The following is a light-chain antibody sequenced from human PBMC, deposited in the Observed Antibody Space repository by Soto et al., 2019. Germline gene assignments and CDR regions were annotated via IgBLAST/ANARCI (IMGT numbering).Light chain of an antibody. J-gene: IGLJ1*01. CDR3: SSYTSSSTLV. CDR2: EVS. Sequence: QSALTQPASVSGSPGQSITISCTGTSSDVGLYNYVSWYRHHPGKAPKLMIYEVSNRPSGVSNRFSGSKSGNTASLTISGLQAEDEGVYYCSSYTSSSTLVFGIGTKLTVL. CDR1: SSDVGLYNY. V-gene: IGLV2-14*01.